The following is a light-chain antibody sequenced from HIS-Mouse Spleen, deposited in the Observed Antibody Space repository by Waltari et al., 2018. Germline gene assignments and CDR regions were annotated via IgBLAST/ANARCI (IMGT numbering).Light chain of an antibody. Sequence: QSVLTQPPSASGTPGQRVTISCSGSSSNIGSNYVYWYQQLPGTAPKLLIYRNNQRPSGVPERFSGSKFGTSAALAISGLRSEDEADYYCAAWDDSLSGWVFGGGTKLTVL. J-gene: IGLJ3*02. V-gene: IGLV1-47*01. CDR2: RNN. CDR3: AAWDDSLSGWV. CDR1: SSNIGSNY.